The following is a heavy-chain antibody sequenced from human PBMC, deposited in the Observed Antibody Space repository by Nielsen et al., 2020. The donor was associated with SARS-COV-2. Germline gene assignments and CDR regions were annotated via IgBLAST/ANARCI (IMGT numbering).Heavy chain of an antibody. CDR1: GGSISSGGYS. V-gene: IGHV4-30-2*01. Sequence: TLSLTCAVSGGSISSGGYSWRWIRQTPGKGLEWIGYIYHSGRTYYNPSLKSRVTISVDRSKNQFSLKLSSVTAADTAVYYCARGGRITFGGADDAFDIWGQGTMFTVSS. CDR3: ARGGRITFGGADDAFDI. CDR2: IYHSGRT. J-gene: IGHJ3*02. D-gene: IGHD3-16*01.